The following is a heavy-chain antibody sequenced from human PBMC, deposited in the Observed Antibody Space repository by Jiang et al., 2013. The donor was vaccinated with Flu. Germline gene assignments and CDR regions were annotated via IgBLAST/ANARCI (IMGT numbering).Heavy chain of an antibody. Sequence: RLSCAASGFTFSSYGMHWVRQAPGKGLEWVAVISYDGSNKYYADSVKGRFTISRDNSKNTLYLQMNSLRAEDTAVYYCARDPPPFYGDYVNWYFDLWGRGTLVTVSS. D-gene: IGHD4-17*01. CDR2: ISYDGSNK. CDR3: ARDPPPFYGDYVNWYFDL. J-gene: IGHJ2*01. CDR1: GFTFSSYG. V-gene: IGHV3-30*05.